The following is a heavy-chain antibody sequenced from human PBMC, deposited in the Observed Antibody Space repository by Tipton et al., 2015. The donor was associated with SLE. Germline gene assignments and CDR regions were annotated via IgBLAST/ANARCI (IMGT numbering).Heavy chain of an antibody. Sequence: TLSLTCNVSGHSISSGYYWGWIRQFPGKGLEWIGSFYHSGSTYYNPSLKSRVTISIDTSKNQFSLKLTSVTAADTAVYFCARDRSSVSDWGQGTQVIVSP. D-gene: IGHD5/OR15-5a*01. CDR2: FYHSGST. CDR3: ARDRSSVSD. J-gene: IGHJ4*02. CDR1: GHSISSGYY. V-gene: IGHV4-38-2*02.